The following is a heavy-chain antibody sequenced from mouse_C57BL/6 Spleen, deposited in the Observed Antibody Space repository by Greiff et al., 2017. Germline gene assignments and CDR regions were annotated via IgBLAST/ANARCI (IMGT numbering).Heavy chain of an antibody. D-gene: IGHD1-1*01. J-gene: IGHJ2*01. CDR3: ARFYYGSSSLYYFDY. Sequence: VQLKESGPELVKPGASVKIPCKASGYTFTDYNMDWVKQSHGKSLEWIGDINPNNGGTIYNQKFKGKATLTVDESSSTAYMELRSLTSEDTAVYYCARFYYGSSSLYYFDYWGQGTTLTVSS. CDR2: INPNNGGT. V-gene: IGHV1-18*01. CDR1: GYTFTDYN.